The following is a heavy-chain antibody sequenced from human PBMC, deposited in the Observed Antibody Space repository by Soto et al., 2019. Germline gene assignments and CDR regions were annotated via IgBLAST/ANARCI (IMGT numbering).Heavy chain of an antibody. CDR2: IYYSGST. CDR1: GGSISSYY. Sequence: SETLSLTCTVSGGSISSYYWSWIRQPPGKGLEWIGYIYYSGSTNYNPSLKSRVTISVDTSKNQFSLKLSSVTAADTAVYYCARHGYSYGLGWFDPWGQGTLVTVSS. D-gene: IGHD5-18*01. J-gene: IGHJ5*02. V-gene: IGHV4-59*08. CDR3: ARHGYSYGLGWFDP.